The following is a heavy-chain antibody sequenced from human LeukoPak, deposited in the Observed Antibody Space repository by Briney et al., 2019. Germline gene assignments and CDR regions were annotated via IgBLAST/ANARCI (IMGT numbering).Heavy chain of an antibody. CDR3: ARDRGGSSWNYYYYGMDV. Sequence: GGSLRLSCAASGFTFSSYWMSWVRQAPGKGLEWVANIKQDGSEKYYVDSVKGRFTISRDNAKNSLYLQMNSLRAEDTAVYYCARDRGGSSWNYYYYGMDVWGQGTTVTVSS. J-gene: IGHJ6*02. CDR1: GFTFSSYW. CDR2: IKQDGSEK. D-gene: IGHD6-13*01. V-gene: IGHV3-7*01.